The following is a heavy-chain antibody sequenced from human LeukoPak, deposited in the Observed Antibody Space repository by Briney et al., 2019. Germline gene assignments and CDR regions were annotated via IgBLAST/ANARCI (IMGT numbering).Heavy chain of an antibody. CDR2: IYYSGST. J-gene: IGHJ6*03. D-gene: IGHD1-26*01. CDR1: GVSISSYY. CDR3: ARDGSIVGATTDSYYYYYMDV. V-gene: IGHV4-59*01. Sequence: SETLSLTCTVSGVSISSYYWSWIRQPPGKGLEWIGYIYYSGSTNYNPSLKSRVTISVDTSKNQFSLKLSSVTAADTAVYYCARDGSIVGATTDSYYYYYMDVWGKGTTVTVSS.